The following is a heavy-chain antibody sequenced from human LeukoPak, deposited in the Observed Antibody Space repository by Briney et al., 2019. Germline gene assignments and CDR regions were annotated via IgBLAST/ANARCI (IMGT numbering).Heavy chain of an antibody. CDR1: GFTFSSYA. V-gene: IGHV3-53*01. Sequence: GGSLRLSCAASGFTFSSYAMSWVRQAPGKGLEWVSVIYSGGSTYYADSVKGRFTISRDNSKNTLYLQMNSLRAEDTAVYYCASGSYYGVGFDYWGQGTLVTVSS. CDR3: ASGSYYGVGFDY. CDR2: IYSGGST. J-gene: IGHJ4*02. D-gene: IGHD1-26*01.